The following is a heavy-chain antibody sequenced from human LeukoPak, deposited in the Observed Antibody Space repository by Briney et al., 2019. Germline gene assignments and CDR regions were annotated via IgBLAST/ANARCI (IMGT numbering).Heavy chain of an antibody. CDR2: IYSGGST. CDR1: GFTVSSNY. Sequence: GGSLRLSCAASGFTVSSNYMSWVRQAPGKGLEWVSVIYSGGSTYYADSVKGRFTISRDNSKNTLYLQMNSLRAEDTAVYYCARDIALGRIEYWGQGTLVTVSS. J-gene: IGHJ4*02. V-gene: IGHV3-66*01. CDR3: ARDIALGRIEY. D-gene: IGHD7-27*01.